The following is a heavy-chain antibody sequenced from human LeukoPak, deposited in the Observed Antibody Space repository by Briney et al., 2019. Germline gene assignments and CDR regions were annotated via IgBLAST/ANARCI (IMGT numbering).Heavy chain of an antibody. CDR1: GGSFSGYY. D-gene: IGHD6-13*01. J-gene: IGHJ4*02. CDR3: ARDLWQQLAFDY. V-gene: IGHV4-34*01. Sequence: SETLSLTCAVYGGSFSGYYWSWIRQPPGKGLEWIGEINHSGSTNYNPSLKSRVTISVDTSKNQFTLKLSSVTAADTAVYYCARDLWQQLAFDYWGQGTLVTVSS. CDR2: INHSGST.